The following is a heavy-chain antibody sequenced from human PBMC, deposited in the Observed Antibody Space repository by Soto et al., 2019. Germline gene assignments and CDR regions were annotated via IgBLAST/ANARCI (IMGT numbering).Heavy chain of an antibody. Sequence: SETLSLTCTVSGGSISSYYWSWIRQPPGKGLEWIGYIYYSGSTYYNPSLKSRVTISVDTSKNQFSLKLSSVTAADTAVYYCASYDSSGLVDYWGQGTLVTVSS. J-gene: IGHJ4*02. V-gene: IGHV4-59*04. CDR2: IYYSGST. CDR1: GGSISSYY. CDR3: ASYDSSGLVDY. D-gene: IGHD3-22*01.